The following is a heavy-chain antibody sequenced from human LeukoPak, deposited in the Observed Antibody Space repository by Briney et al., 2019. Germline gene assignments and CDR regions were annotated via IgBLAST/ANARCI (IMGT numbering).Heavy chain of an antibody. V-gene: IGHV1-8*01. CDR1: GYTFTSYD. CDR2: MNPNSGNT. CDR3: AGTYYDFWSGDLGNWFDP. D-gene: IGHD3-3*01. J-gene: IGHJ5*02. Sequence: ASVKVSCKASGYTFTSYDINWVRQATGQGLEWMGWMNPNSGNTGYAQKFQGRVTMTRNTSISTAYMELSSLRSEDTAVYYCAGTYYDFWSGDLGNWFDPWGQGALVTVSS.